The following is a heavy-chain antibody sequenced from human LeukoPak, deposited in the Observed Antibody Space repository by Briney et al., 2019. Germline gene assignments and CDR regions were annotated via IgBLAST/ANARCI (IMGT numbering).Heavy chain of an antibody. J-gene: IGHJ4*02. V-gene: IGHV3-9*01. CDR1: GFTFDDYA. CDR2: ISWNSGSI. CDR3: AKDMRAVAGHFDY. Sequence: GGSLRLSCAASGFTFDDYAMHWVRQAPGKGLEWVSGISWNSGSIGYADSVKGRFTISRDNAKNSLYLQMNSLRAEDTALYYCAKDMRAVAGHFDYWGQGTLVTVSS. D-gene: IGHD6-19*01.